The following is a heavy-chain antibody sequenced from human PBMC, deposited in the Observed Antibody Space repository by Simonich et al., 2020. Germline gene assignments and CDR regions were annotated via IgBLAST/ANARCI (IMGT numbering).Heavy chain of an antibody. CDR3: ARSLGYYYYYYGMDV. V-gene: IGHV4-59*08. J-gene: IGHJ6*02. Sequence: QVQLQESGPGLVKPSETLSLTCTVSGGSISSYYWGWIRQPPGKGLEWIGYIYYSVSTNYNPSLKSRFTISVDTSKNQFSLKLRSVTAADTAVYYCARSLGYYYYYYGMDVWGQVTTVTVSS. CDR2: IYYSVST. CDR1: GGSISSYY. D-gene: IGHD1-26*01.